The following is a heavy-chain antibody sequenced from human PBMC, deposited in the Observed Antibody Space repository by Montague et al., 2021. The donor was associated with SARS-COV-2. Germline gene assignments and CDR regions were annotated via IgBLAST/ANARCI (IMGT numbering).Heavy chain of an antibody. Sequence: SRRLSCAASGFTVSTNYMNWVRQAPGKGLEWVSVLYSDGSTNYADSVKGRFTISRDKSKGTMFLQMNSLRAEDTAVYYCARGPHYDFFDYWGQGTLVSVSS. D-gene: IGHD3-16*01. CDR1: GFTVSTNY. CDR2: LYSDGST. J-gene: IGHJ4*02. V-gene: IGHV3-53*01. CDR3: ARGPHYDFFDY.